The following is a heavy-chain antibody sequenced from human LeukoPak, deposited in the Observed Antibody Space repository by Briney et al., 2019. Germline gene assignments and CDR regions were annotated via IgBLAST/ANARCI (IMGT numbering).Heavy chain of an antibody. J-gene: IGHJ4*02. CDR1: GYTFTSYG. D-gene: IGHD2-15*01. V-gene: IGHV1-18*01. CDR3: GSTSGYCSGGSCYDFDY. Sequence: ASVKVSCKASGYTFTSYGISWVRQAPGQGLEWMGWMSAYNGNTNYAQKLQGRVTMTTDTSTSTAYMELRSLRSDDTAVYYCGSTSGYCSGGSCYDFDYWGQGTLVTVSS. CDR2: MSAYNGNT.